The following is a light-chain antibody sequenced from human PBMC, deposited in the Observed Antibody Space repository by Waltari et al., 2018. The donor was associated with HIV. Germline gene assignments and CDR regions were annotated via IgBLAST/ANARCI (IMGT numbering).Light chain of an antibody. Sequence: SYVLTQPPSVSVDPGETARITCGGTNIGSKSVQWYQQKPGQAPVLVIYEDNDRPSGIPERFSGSSSGNMATLTISRVEAGDEADYYCQVWDTTTDQWVFGGGTELAVL. J-gene: IGLJ3*02. CDR1: NIGSKS. V-gene: IGLV3-21*04. CDR3: QVWDTTTDQWV. CDR2: EDN.